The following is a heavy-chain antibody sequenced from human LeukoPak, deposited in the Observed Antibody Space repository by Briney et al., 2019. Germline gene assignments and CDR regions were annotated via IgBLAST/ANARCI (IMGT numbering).Heavy chain of an antibody. CDR1: GFTFSSYS. V-gene: IGHV3-21*01. D-gene: IGHD2-2*01. J-gene: IGHJ4*02. Sequence: GGSLRLPCAASGFTFSSYSMNWVRQAPGKGLEWVSSISSGSNYIYYADSVKGRFTISRDNAKNSLYLQLNSLRAEDTAVYYRARLRGYCSSSSCYGAEDYWGQGTLVAVSS. CDR2: ISSGSNYI. CDR3: ARLRGYCSSSSCYGAEDY.